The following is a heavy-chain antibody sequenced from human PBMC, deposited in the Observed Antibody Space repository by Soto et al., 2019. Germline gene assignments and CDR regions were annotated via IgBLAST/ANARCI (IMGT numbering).Heavy chain of an antibody. Sequence: SETLSLTCAVYGGSFSGYYWSWIRQPPGKGLEWIGEINHSGSTNYNPSLKSRVTISVDTSKNQFSLKLSSVTAADTAVYYCAREKRVVVAATFGYYYYMDVWGKGTTVTVSS. CDR1: GGSFSGYY. V-gene: IGHV4-34*01. CDR3: AREKRVVVAATFGYYYYMDV. J-gene: IGHJ6*03. D-gene: IGHD2-15*01. CDR2: INHSGST.